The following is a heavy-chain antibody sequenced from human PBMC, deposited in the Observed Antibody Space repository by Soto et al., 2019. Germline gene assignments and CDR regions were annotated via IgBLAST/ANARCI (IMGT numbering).Heavy chain of an antibody. Sequence: QVQLVQSGADVKKPGASVRVSCKASGYTFTSYYMHWVRQAPGQGLKWMGRINPSTSATIYARKFQGRVTMTRDTTTNNVYMELRGLRSEDTAVYYCAIEYGVGATHRDFDYWGQGTLVTVSS. J-gene: IGHJ4*02. V-gene: IGHV1-46*01. CDR1: GYTFTSYY. CDR3: AIEYGVGATHRDFDY. CDR2: INPSTSAT. D-gene: IGHD1-26*01.